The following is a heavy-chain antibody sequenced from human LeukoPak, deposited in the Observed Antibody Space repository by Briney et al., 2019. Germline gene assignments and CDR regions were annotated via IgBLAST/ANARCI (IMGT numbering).Heavy chain of an antibody. J-gene: IGHJ4*02. CDR2: IKYDGSKI. V-gene: IGHV3-30*02. D-gene: IGHD2/OR15-2a*01. CDR1: GFTFSHYG. CDR3: ATDGIPSATALAN. Sequence: GGSLRLSCETSGFTFSHYGIHWVRQVPGMGLEWVAFIKYDGSKIYYAESVQGRFTISRDNSKNNLFLQMTRMRPQDTAVYYCATDGIPSATALANCGQGTLVIVSS.